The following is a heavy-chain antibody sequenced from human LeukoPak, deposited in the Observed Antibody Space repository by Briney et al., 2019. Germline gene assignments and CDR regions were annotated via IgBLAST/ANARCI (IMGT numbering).Heavy chain of an antibody. J-gene: IGHJ4*02. V-gene: IGHV3-23*01. CDR2: ITSGSST. Sequence: GGSLRLSCAASGFTFTNYAMGWVRQAPGQGPEWVSGITSGSSTYYAGSVKGRFTISRDNSKNTLYLQMNSLRADDMAVYYCAKSAGVGFGDLFDYWGQGTLVTVSS. CDR3: AKSAGVGFGDLFDY. CDR1: GFTFTNYA. D-gene: IGHD3-10*01.